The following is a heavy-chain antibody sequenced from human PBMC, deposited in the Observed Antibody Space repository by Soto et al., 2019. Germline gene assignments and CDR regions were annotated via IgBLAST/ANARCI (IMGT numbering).Heavy chain of an antibody. CDR3: AKDTYYHDSSGFYVFDY. Sequence: GGSLRLSCAASGSIFSSYGMHWVRQAPGKGLEWVAVTSYDGRNNNYADSVRGRFAISRDNSKNTLYLQMNSLRAEDTAVYYCAKDTYYHDSSGFYVFDYWGQGTPVTVSS. J-gene: IGHJ4*02. D-gene: IGHD3-22*01. CDR1: GSIFSSYG. V-gene: IGHV3-30*18. CDR2: TSYDGRNN.